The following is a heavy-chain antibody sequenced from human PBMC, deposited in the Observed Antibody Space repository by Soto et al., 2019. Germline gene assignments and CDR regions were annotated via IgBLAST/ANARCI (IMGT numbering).Heavy chain of an antibody. D-gene: IGHD3-3*01. Sequence: SETLSLTCSVSGDSISSHYWSWIRQHPGKGLEWIGYMYYSGYIYYNPSLKSRVTISVDTSKNQFSLKLSSVTAADTAVYYCARHWGEQGSITTFGVVISAHSRRQGPPVTSPQ. J-gene: IGHJ5*01. CDR3: ARHWGEQGSITTFGVVISAHS. CDR2: MYYSGYI. CDR1: GDSISSHY. V-gene: IGHV4-31*03.